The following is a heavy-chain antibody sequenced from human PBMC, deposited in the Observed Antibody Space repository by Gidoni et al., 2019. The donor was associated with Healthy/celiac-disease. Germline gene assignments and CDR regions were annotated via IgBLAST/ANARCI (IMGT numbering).Heavy chain of an antibody. CDR2: ISWNSGSI. V-gene: IGHV3-9*01. Sequence: EVQLVESGGGLVQPGRSLRLSCAASGFTFDDYAMHWVRHDPGKGLAWVSGISWNSGSIGYADSVKGRFTISRDNAKNSLYLQMNSLRAEDTALYYCAKAPVWRDYYYYGMDVWGQGTTVTVSS. J-gene: IGHJ6*02. CDR3: AKAPVWRDYYYYGMDV. CDR1: GFTFDDYA. D-gene: IGHD3-3*01.